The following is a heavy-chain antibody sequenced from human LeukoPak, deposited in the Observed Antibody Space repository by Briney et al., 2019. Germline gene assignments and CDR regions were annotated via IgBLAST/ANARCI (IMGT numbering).Heavy chain of an antibody. J-gene: IGHJ4*02. D-gene: IGHD4-11*01. Sequence: GGSLRLSCAASGFTFSNFHMSWVRQGPGKGLEWVSTISASGGSTYYADSVKGRFIISRDTSENTLFLEMNSLRAEDTAVYYCASTTHLDYWGQGTLVTVSS. CDR1: GFTFSNFH. CDR3: ASTTHLDY. V-gene: IGHV3-23*01. CDR2: ISASGGST.